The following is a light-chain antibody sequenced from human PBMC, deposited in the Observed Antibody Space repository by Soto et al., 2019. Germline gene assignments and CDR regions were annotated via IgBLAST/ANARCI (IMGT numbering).Light chain of an antibody. V-gene: IGLV1-44*01. J-gene: IGLJ2*01. CDR3: ATWEDSLNGHVV. Sequence: QPVLTQPPSESGTPGQRVTISCSGSRSNIGSNTVNWYQQLPGTAPKFLIYSNNQRPSGVPKRFSGSKSGTSASLAISGLQSEDEADYYCATWEDSLNGHVVFGGGTKLTVL. CDR2: SNN. CDR1: RSNIGSNT.